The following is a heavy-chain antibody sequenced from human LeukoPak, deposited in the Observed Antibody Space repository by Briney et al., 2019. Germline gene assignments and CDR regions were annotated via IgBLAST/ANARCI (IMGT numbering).Heavy chain of an antibody. CDR3: ASTYYDILTGYYPFDY. CDR1: GGSISSYY. J-gene: IGHJ4*02. D-gene: IGHD3-9*01. V-gene: IGHV4-59*01. CDR2: IYYSGST. Sequence: SETLSLTCTVSGGSISSYYWSWIRQPPGKGLEWIGYIYYSGSTNYNPSLKRRVTISVDTSKNQFSLKLSSVTAADTAVYYCASTYYDILTGYYPFDYWGQGTLVTVSS.